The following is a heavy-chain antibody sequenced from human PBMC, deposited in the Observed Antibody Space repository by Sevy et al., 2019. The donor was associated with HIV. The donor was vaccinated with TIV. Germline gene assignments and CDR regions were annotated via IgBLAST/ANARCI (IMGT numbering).Heavy chain of an antibody. V-gene: IGHV1-3*01. Sequence: ASVKVSCKASGYTFTAYTVHWVHQAPGQGLEWMGWSNPGNGNTKYSQKFQGRVAITGDTSASTAYMELSSLRSEDTAVFYCARGGVVGATGSDYWGQRTLVTVSS. J-gene: IGHJ4*02. D-gene: IGHD1-26*01. CDR3: ARGGVVGATGSDY. CDR1: GYTFTAYT. CDR2: SNPGNGNT.